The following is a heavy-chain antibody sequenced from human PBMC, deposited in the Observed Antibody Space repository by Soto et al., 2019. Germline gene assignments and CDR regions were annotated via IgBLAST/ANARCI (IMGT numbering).Heavy chain of an antibody. J-gene: IGHJ4*02. CDR3: ARGLAAAGALDY. CDR1: GGSISSSNL. Sequence: SETLSLTCAVSGGSISSSNLWSCVRQPPGKGLEWIGEISHSGSTNYNPSLKSRVTISVDKSKNQLSLKLSSVTAADTAVYYCARGLAAAGALDYWGQGTLVTVYS. V-gene: IGHV4-4*02. D-gene: IGHD6-13*01. CDR2: ISHSGST.